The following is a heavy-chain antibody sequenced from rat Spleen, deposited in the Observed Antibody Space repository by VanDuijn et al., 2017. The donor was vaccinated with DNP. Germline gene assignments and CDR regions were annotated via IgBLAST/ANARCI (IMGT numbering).Heavy chain of an antibody. J-gene: IGHJ2*01. V-gene: IGHV5-22*01. CDR2: IGYDGGST. Sequence: EVQLVESGGGLVQPGRSLKLSCAASGFSFSDFYMAWVRQAPTKGLEWVAYIGYDGGSTKYGDSVKGRFTISRDNAKNTLYLQMNSLRSEDLATYYCVRWNSGHFDYWGQGVMVPVSS. CDR3: VRWNSGHFDY. D-gene: IGHD4-3*01. CDR1: GFSFSDFY.